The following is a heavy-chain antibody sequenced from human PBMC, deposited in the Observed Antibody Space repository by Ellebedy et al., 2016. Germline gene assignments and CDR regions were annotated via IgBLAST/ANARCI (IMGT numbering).Heavy chain of an antibody. CDR2: INNDGGDT. J-gene: IGHJ4*02. V-gene: IGHV3-74*01. CDR1: GFTFSNYW. D-gene: IGHD1-14*01. CDR3: ARDQDGKGSTSDY. Sequence: GESLKISXATSGFTFSNYWMHWVRQAPGQGPVWVSRINNDGGDTFYAESVKGRFTISRDNAKNTLYLQMNSLRAEDTALYYCARDQDGKGSTSDYWGQGTLVTVSP.